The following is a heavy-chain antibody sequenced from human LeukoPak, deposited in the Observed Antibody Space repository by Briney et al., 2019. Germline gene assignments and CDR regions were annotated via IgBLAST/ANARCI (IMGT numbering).Heavy chain of an antibody. CDR3: ARGYYGSGSYYPIFNWFDP. CDR1: GGSISSSSYY. CDR2: IYYSGST. V-gene: IGHV4-39*01. J-gene: IGHJ5*02. Sequence: SETLSLTCTVSGGSISSSSYYWGWIRQPPGKGLEWIGSIYYSGSTYYNPSLKSRVTISVDTSKNQFSLKLSSVTAADTAVYYCARGYYGSGSYYPIFNWFDPWGQGTLVTVSS. D-gene: IGHD3-10*01.